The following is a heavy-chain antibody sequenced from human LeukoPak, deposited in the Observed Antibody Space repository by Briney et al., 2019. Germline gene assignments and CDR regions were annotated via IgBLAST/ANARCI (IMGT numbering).Heavy chain of an antibody. V-gene: IGHV1-18*01. CDR1: GYTFSSYG. CDR3: ARDSVNVVVPAAIQIDY. J-gene: IGHJ4*02. D-gene: IGHD2-2*01. CDR2: ISAYNGDT. Sequence: ASVKVSCKASGYTFSSYGISWVRQAAGQGLEWMGWISAYNGDTNYAQKFQGRVTMTTDTSTSTAYMEVRSLRSDDTAVYYCARDSVNVVVPAAIQIDYWGQGTLVTVSS.